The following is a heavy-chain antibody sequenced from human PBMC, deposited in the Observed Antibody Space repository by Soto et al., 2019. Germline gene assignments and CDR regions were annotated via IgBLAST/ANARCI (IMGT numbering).Heavy chain of an antibody. D-gene: IGHD2-15*01. J-gene: IGHJ4*02. CDR1: GFTFTGHY. CDR3: AKSGSCFRSFFGYFGY. V-gene: IGHV1-2*02. CDR2: INPNSGGT. Sequence: ASVKVTCEASGFTFTGHYIHWVRQAPGQGREWMGWINPNSGGTSYAQKFQGRVTMTRDTSITTAYMELSRLSSDDTAVYYCAKSGSCFRSFFGYFGYCRQRXLVTVCS.